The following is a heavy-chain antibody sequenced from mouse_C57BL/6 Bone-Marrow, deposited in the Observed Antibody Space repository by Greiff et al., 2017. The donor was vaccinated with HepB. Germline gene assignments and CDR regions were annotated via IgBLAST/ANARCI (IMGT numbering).Heavy chain of an antibody. V-gene: IGHV1-74*01. D-gene: IGHD3-2*02. CDR3: EIDRQLRPFAY. J-gene: IGHJ3*01. Sequence: QVQLQQPGAELVKPGASVKVSCKASGYTFTSYWMHWVKQRPGQGLEWIGRIHPSDSDTNYNQKFKGKATLTVDKSSSTAYMQLSRLTSEDSAVYYCEIDRQLRPFAYWGQGTLVTVSA. CDR1: GYTFTSYW. CDR2: IHPSDSDT.